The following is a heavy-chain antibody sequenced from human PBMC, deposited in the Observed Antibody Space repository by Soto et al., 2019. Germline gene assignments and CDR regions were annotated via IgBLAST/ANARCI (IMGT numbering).Heavy chain of an antibody. CDR3: ARDAEVATRINYYYYYGMDV. CDR2: TYYRSKWYN. V-gene: IGHV6-1*01. Sequence: SQTLSLTCAISGDSVSSNSAAWNWIRQSPSRGLEWLGRTYYRSKWYNDYAVSVKSRITINPDTSKNQFSLQLNSVTPEDTAVYYCARDAEVATRINYYYYYGMDVWGQGTTVTVSS. CDR1: GDSVSSNSAA. D-gene: IGHD5-12*01. J-gene: IGHJ6*02.